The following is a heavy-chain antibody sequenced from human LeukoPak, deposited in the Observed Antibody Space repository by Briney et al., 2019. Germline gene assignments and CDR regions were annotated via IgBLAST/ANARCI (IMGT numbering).Heavy chain of an antibody. J-gene: IGHJ4*02. CDR3: ARVGSRYCSGANCYDGF. V-gene: IGHV3-7*04. D-gene: IGHD2-15*01. CDR2: IKEDGSEK. CDR1: GFTFSTSW. Sequence: PGGSLRLSCAASGFTFSTSWMHWVRQAPGKGLEWVANIKEDGSEKYHADSVKGRFSISRDNSKNTLYLQMNNLRAEDTAIYYCARVGSRYCSGANCYDGFWGQGTLVSVSS.